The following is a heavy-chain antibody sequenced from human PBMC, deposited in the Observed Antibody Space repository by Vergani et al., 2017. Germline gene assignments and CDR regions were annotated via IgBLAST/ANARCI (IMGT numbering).Heavy chain of an antibody. CDR2: IYYSGST. Sequence: QVQLQESGPGLVKPSQTLSLTCTVSGGSISSGDYYWSWLRQPPGKGLEWIGYIYYSGSTYYNPSLKSRVTISVDTSKNQFSRKLSSVTAAYTAVYYCARDLLNYYDSSGYQKKPNYYDYYGMDVWGQGTTVTVSS. CDR1: GGSISSGDYY. CDR3: ARDLLNYYDSSGYQKKPNYYDYYGMDV. D-gene: IGHD3-22*01. J-gene: IGHJ6*02. V-gene: IGHV4-30-4*08.